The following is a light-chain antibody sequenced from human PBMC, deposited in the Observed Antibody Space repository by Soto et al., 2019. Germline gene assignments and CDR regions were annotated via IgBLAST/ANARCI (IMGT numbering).Light chain of an antibody. V-gene: IGLV2-14*01. Sequence: QSALTQPASGSGSPGQSITISCTGTSSDVGDYNYVSWYQQHPGKAPKLMIYDVSNRPSGVSNRFSGSKSGNTASLTISGLQAEDEADYYCRSRTTSSTRVFGTGTKVTVL. CDR3: RSRTTSSTRV. CDR1: SSDVGDYNY. J-gene: IGLJ1*01. CDR2: DVS.